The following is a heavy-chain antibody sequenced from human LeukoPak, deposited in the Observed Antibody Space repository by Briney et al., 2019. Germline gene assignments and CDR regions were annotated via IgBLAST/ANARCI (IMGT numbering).Heavy chain of an antibody. V-gene: IGHV4-59*01. D-gene: IGHD2-2*02. CDR1: GGSISSYY. CDR3: ARGNRVPAAIGGYYYYMDV. CDR2: IYYSGST. J-gene: IGHJ6*03. Sequence: SETLSLTCTVSGGSISSYYWSWIRQPPGKGLEWIGYIYYSGSTNYNPSLKSRVTISVDTSKNQFSLKLSSVTAADTAVYYCARGNRVPAAIGGYYYYMDVWGKGTTVTVSS.